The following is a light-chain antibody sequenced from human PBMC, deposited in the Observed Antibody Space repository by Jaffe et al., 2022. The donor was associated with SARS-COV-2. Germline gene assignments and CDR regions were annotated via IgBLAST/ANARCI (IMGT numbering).Light chain of an antibody. CDR1: QTVSSK. CDR3: QQYNNWPPWT. Sequence: EIVMTQSPVTLSVSPGERATLSCRASQTVSSKLAWYQQKPGQAPRLLIYGTSTRATGIPARFSGSGSGTEFTLTINSLQSEDFAVYYCQQYNNWPPWTFGQGTRVEFK. J-gene: IGKJ1*01. CDR2: GTS. V-gene: IGKV3-15*01.